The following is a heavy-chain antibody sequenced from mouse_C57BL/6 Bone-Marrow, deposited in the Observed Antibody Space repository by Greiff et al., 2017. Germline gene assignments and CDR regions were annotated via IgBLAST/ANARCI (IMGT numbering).Heavy chain of an antibody. D-gene: IGHD2-12*01. V-gene: IGHV1-18*01. CDR3: ARSDMGGRYDAWFAY. CDR1: GYTFTDYN. CDR2: INPNNGGT. Sequence: EVQLQQSGPELVKPGASVKIPCKASGYTFTDYNMDWVKQSHGKSLEWIGDINPNNGGTNYNQKFKGKATLTVDKSSSTAYMELRSLTSEDTAVYYCARSDMGGRYDAWFAYWGQGTLVTVSA. J-gene: IGHJ3*01.